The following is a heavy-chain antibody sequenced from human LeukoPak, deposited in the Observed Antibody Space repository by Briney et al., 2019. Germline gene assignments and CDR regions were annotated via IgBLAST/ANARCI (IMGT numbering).Heavy chain of an antibody. CDR2: ISSGSGTI. D-gene: IGHD5-24*01. CDR1: GFTFRSYS. Sequence: GGSLRLSCAVSGFTFRSYSMNWVRQAPGKGLEWVSYISSGSGTIYYADSVKGRFTISRDNSKNSLYLQMNSLRTEDTALYYCAKGFEDDGYNYGIDYWGQGTLVTVSS. V-gene: IGHV3-48*04. CDR3: AKGFEDDGYNYGIDY. J-gene: IGHJ4*02.